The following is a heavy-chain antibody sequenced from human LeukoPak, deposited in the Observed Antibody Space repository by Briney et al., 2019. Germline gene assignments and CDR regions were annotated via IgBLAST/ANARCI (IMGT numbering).Heavy chain of an antibody. V-gene: IGHV3-66*01. CDR1: GFTFSSHA. J-gene: IGHJ4*02. Sequence: PGGSLRLSCEASGFTFSSHAMSWVRQAPGKGLEWVSVIYSGGSTYYADSVKGRFTISRDNSKNTLYLQMNSLRAEDTAVYYCARARRYPGIAVAGKYYFDYWGQGTLVTVSS. CDR2: IYSGGST. CDR3: ARARRYPGIAVAGKYYFDY. D-gene: IGHD6-19*01.